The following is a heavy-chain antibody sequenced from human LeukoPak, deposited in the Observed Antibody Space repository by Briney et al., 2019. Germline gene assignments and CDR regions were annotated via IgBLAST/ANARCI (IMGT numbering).Heavy chain of an antibody. V-gene: IGHV3-30*18. Sequence: GGSLRLSCAASGFTFSSYGMHWVRQAPRKGLEWVAVISYDGSNKYYADSVKGRFTISRDNSKNTLYLQMNSLRAEATAVYYCAKDFRRIVVVSAFDIWGQGTMVTVSS. CDR3: AKDFRRIVVVSAFDI. D-gene: IGHD3-22*01. J-gene: IGHJ3*02. CDR1: GFTFSSYG. CDR2: ISYDGSNK.